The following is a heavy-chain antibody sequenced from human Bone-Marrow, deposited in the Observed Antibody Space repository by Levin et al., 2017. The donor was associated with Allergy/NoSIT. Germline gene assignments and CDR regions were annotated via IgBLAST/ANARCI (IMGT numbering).Heavy chain of an antibody. V-gene: IGHV1-8*01. CDR1: GYTFTSYD. D-gene: IGHD3-10*01. J-gene: IGHJ3*02. CDR2: MNPNSGNT. Sequence: ASVKVSCKASGYTFTSYDINWVRQATGQGLEWMGWMNPNSGNTGYAQKFQGRVTMTRNTSISTAYMELSSLRSEDTAVYYCARVARWDWPLWFGYTATLGAAFDIWGQGTMVTVSS. CDR3: ARVARWDWPLWFGYTATLGAAFDI.